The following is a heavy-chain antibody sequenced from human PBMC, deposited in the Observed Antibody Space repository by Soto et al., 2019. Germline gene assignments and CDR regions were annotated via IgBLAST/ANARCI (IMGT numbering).Heavy chain of an antibody. D-gene: IGHD2-15*01. Sequence: GGSLRLSCAASGFTFSNAWMSWVRQAPGKGLEWVGRIKSKTDGGTTDYAAPVKGRFTISRDDSKNTLYLQMNSLKTEDTAVYYCTTDRVGATLSYYYYMDVWGKGTTVTVSS. CDR1: GFTFSNAW. CDR2: IKSKTDGGTT. V-gene: IGHV3-15*01. CDR3: TTDRVGATLSYYYYMDV. J-gene: IGHJ6*03.